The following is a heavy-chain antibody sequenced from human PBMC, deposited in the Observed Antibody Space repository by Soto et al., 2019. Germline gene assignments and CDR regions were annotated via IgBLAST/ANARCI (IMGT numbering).Heavy chain of an antibody. D-gene: IGHD3-10*01. J-gene: IGHJ6*02. Sequence: EVQLLESGGDLVQPGGSLRLSCAASGFTFSSYAMTWVRQAPGKGLEWVSGISGSGGSTYYADSVKGRFTISRDNSKNTMYLQMNSLRAEDTEVYYCAQGVRSYYYYGMDVWGQGTTDNVSS. CDR3: AQGVRSYYYYGMDV. CDR2: ISGSGGST. CDR1: GFTFSSYA. V-gene: IGHV3-23*01.